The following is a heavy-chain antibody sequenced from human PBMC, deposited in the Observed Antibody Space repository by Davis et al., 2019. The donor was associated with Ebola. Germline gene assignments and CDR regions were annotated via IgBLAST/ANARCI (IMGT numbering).Heavy chain of an antibody. D-gene: IGHD4-17*01. Sequence: KVSCKGSGYSFTSYWISWVRQMPGKGLECMGIIYPGDSDTRYSPSFQGQVTISADKSISTAYLQWSSLKSSDTAMYYCARLRSYYYYYYGMDVWGQGTTVTVSS. CDR2: IYPGDSDT. CDR1: GYSFTSYW. J-gene: IGHJ6*02. CDR3: ARLRSYYYYYYGMDV. V-gene: IGHV5-51*01.